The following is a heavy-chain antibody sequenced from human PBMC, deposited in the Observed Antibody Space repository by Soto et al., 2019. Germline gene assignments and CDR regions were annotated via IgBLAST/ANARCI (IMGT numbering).Heavy chain of an antibody. D-gene: IGHD4-4*01. CDR3: ARPTVTGDYYYYYYMDV. V-gene: IGHV3-23*01. CDR2: ISGSGGST. CDR1: GFTFSSYA. J-gene: IGHJ6*03. Sequence: GGSLRLSCAASGFTFSSYAMSWVRQAPGKGLEWVSAISGSGGSTYYADSVKGRFTISRDNSKNTLYLQMNSLRAEDTAVYYCARPTVTGDYYYYYYMDVWGKGTTVTVSS.